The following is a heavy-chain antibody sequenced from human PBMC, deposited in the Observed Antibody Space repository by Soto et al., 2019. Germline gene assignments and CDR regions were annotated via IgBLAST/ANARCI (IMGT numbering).Heavy chain of an antibody. D-gene: IGHD2-2*01. CDR3: ARAYAGDASPDY. J-gene: IGHJ4*02. V-gene: IGHV1-3*01. Sequence: QVQLVQSGAEVKKPGASVKVSCKASGYTFTSYAMHWVRQAPGQRLEWMGWINAGNGNTKYSQNFQGRVTITRDTSASTAYMDLSSLISEDTAVFYCARAYAGDASPDYWGQRTLVTVSS. CDR1: GYTFTSYA. CDR2: INAGNGNT.